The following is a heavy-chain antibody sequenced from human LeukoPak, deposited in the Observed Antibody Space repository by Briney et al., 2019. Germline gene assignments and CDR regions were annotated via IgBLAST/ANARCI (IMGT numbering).Heavy chain of an antibody. Sequence: GSLRLSCAASGFSFNTYWMSWVRQAPGKGLEWVASINHNGNVNYYVDSVKGRFTISRDNAKNSLYLQMSNLRAEDTAVYFCARGGGLDVWGQGATVTVSS. CDR1: GFSFNTYW. V-gene: IGHV3-7*03. CDR3: ARGGGLDV. J-gene: IGHJ6*02. D-gene: IGHD3-16*01. CDR2: INHNGNVN.